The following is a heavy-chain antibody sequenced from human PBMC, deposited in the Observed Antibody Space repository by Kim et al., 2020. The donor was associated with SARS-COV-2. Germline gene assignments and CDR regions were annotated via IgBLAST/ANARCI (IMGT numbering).Heavy chain of an antibody. CDR1: GFTFSSYW. J-gene: IGHJ2*01. D-gene: IGHD6-19*01. CDR3: ARVYYSSGWYASGDYWYFDH. CDR2: INSDGSST. V-gene: IGHV3-74*01. Sequence: GGSLRLSCAASGFTFSSYWMHWVRQAPGKGLVWVSRINSDGSSTSYADSVKGRFTISRDNAKNTLYLQMNSLRAEDTVVYYCARVYYSSGWYASGDYWYFDHSGRGTLVTVSS.